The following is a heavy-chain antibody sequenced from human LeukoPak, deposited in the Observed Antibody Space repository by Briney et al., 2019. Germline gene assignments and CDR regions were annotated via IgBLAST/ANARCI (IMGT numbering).Heavy chain of an antibody. V-gene: IGHV4-59*01. D-gene: IGHD2-2*01. Sequence: PSETLSLTCTVSGGSISSYYWNWIRQPPGKGLEWVGYIYYSGSTNYNTSLKSRVTISVDTSKNQFSLKLSSVTAADTAVYYCAARRGYCSSTSCYGHYGMDVWGQGTTVTVSS. J-gene: IGHJ6*02. CDR3: AARRGYCSSTSCYGHYGMDV. CDR2: IYYSGST. CDR1: GGSISSYY.